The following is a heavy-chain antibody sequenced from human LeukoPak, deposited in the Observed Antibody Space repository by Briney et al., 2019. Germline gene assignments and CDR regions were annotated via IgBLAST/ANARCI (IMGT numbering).Heavy chain of an antibody. CDR1: GGSISSYY. D-gene: IGHD6-13*01. Sequence: PSETLSLTCTVSGGSISSYYWSWIRQPAGKGLEWIGRIYTSGSTNYNPSLKSRVTMSVDTSKNQFSLKLSSVTAADTAVYYCAGESRYISSWYTDYWGQGTLVTVSS. V-gene: IGHV4-4*07. J-gene: IGHJ4*02. CDR2: IYTSGST. CDR3: AGESRYISSWYTDY.